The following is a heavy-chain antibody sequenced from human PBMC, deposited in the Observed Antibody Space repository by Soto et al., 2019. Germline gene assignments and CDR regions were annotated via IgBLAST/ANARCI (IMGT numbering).Heavy chain of an antibody. CDR3: ARANAIDV. V-gene: IGHV3-7*01. J-gene: IGHJ3*01. CDR1: GFTFSSKW. Sequence: PGGSLRLSCESSGFTFSSKWMTRVRQVSGKGLEWVANINQDATQKYYVDSVKGRFTISRDNAKNSLYLQMNSLRVEDTAVYYCARANAIDVWGQGIMVTVSS. CDR2: INQDATQK.